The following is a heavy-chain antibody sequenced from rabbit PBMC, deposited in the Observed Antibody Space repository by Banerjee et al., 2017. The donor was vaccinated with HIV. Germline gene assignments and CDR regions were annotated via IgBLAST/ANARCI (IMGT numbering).Heavy chain of an antibody. J-gene: IGHJ4*01. V-gene: IGHV1S45*01. CDR3: ARDLAGVIGWNFNL. D-gene: IGHD4-1*01. CDR1: GFDLSSYN. Sequence: QEQLEESGGDLVKPGASLTLTCTASGFDLSSYNMGWFRQAPGKGPEWIAYIYAGGSAYYASWVNGRFSISKTSSTTVTLQMTSLTAADTASYFCARDLAGVIGWNFNLWGQGTLVTVS. CDR2: IYAGGSA.